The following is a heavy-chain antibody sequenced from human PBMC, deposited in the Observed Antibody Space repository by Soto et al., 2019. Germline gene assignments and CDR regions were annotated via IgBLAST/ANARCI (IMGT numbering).Heavy chain of an antibody. D-gene: IGHD2-8*02. Sequence: PSETLSLTCAVSGGSISSGGYFWTWIRQPPGTGLEWIGEINHSGSTNYNPSLKSRVTISVDTSKNQFSLKLTSVTAADTAVYYCARDKITGLFDYWGQGTLVTVPQ. V-gene: IGHV4-34*01. CDR1: GGSISSGGYF. J-gene: IGHJ4*02. CDR3: ARDKITGLFDY. CDR2: INHSGST.